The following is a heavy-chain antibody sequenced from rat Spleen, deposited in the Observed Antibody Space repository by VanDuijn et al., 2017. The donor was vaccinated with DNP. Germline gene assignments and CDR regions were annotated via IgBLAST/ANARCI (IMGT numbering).Heavy chain of an antibody. CDR3: ATSPGPNWFAY. Sequence: EVQLVESGGGLVQPGRSLKLSCAASGFTFSYYYMAWVRQVPGKGLEWVASVPSSGGSTYYRDSVKGRFTISRDNADHTLYLQMDSLRSEDTATYYCATSPGPNWFAYWGQGTLVTVSS. D-gene: IGHD1-4*01. CDR2: VPSSGGST. CDR1: GFTFSYYY. V-gene: IGHV5-25*01. J-gene: IGHJ3*01.